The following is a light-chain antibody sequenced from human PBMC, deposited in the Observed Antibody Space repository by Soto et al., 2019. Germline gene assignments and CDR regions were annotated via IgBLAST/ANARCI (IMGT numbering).Light chain of an antibody. CDR3: QQRINWPWT. CDR2: GAS. V-gene: IGKV3D-20*02. Sequence: IVLTQSPATLSLSPGERATLSCRASQSVSSSYLAWYQQKPGQAPRLLIYGASSRATGIPDRFSGSGSGTDFTLTISRLEPEDFAVYYCQQRINWPWTVGQGTKVDIK. CDR1: QSVSSSY. J-gene: IGKJ1*01.